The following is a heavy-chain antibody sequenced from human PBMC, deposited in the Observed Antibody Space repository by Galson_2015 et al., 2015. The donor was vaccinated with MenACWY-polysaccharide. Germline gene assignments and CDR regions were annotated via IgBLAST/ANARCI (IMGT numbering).Heavy chain of an antibody. J-gene: IGHJ5*02. CDR1: GFTFGNYG. CDR3: ARKGSVAGRFDH. D-gene: IGHD5/OR15-5a*01. V-gene: IGHV3-48*02. Sequence: SLRLSCAASGFTFGNYGMSWVRQAPGKGLEWVSYISGSSSTIYYADSVKGRFTVSRDNAKNPLSLQVNSLRDDDTAVYHCARKGSVAGRFDHWGQGTLVTVSS. CDR2: ISGSSSTI.